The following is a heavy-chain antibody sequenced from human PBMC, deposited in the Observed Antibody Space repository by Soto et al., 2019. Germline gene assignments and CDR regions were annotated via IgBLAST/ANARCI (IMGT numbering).Heavy chain of an antibody. CDR1: GFSLSTSGVG. Sequence: GPTLVNPTQTLTLTCTFSGFSLSTSGVGVGWIRQPPGKALEWLALIYWNDDKRYSPSLKSRLTITKDTSKNQVVLTMTNMDPGRTGKYYCEHSISGWYVDYWGQGTMVTVSS. V-gene: IGHV2-5*01. D-gene: IGHD6-19*01. CDR2: IYWNDDK. J-gene: IGHJ4*02. CDR3: EHSISGWYVDY.